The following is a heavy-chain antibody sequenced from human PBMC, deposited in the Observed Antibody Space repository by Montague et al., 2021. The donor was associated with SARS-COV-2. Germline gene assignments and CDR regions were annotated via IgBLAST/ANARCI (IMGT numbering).Heavy chain of an antibody. CDR2: ISSSGSTI. CDR1: GFTFSSYE. D-gene: IGHD5-24*01. CDR3: ASDSGIEIPDYYYSMDV. V-gene: IGHV3-48*03. J-gene: IGHJ6*02. Sequence: SLRHSCAASGFTFSSYEMNWVRQAPGRGLEWVSYISSSGSTIYYADSVKGRFTVSRDNAKNSLYLQMNSLRAEDTAIYYCASDSGIEIPDYYYSMDVWGQGTTVTVSS.